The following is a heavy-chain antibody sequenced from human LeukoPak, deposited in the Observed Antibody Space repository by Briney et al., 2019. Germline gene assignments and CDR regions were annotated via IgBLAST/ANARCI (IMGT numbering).Heavy chain of an antibody. Sequence: GGSLRLSCAASGFTFSSYSMNWVRQAPGKGLEWVSSISSSSYIYYADSVKGRFTISRDNAKNSLYLQMNSLRAEDTAVYYCARENRGTMIVVVDDAFDIWGQGTMVTVSS. J-gene: IGHJ3*02. CDR1: GFTFSSYS. D-gene: IGHD3-22*01. CDR3: ARENRGTMIVVVDDAFDI. V-gene: IGHV3-21*01. CDR2: ISSSSYI.